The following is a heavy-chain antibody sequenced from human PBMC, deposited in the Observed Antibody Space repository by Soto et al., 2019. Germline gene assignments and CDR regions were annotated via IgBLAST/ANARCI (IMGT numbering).Heavy chain of an antibody. CDR3: ARDGATTGHWDY. CDR2: IRVSSSTI. J-gene: IGHJ4*02. Sequence: EVQLVESGGDLVQPGGSLRLSCAASGFTFSTFSMNWVRQAPGKGLEWISYIRVSSSTIHYADSVKGRFTISRDNAKSSLYLQMDSLRDEDTAVYYCARDGATTGHWDYWGQGTLVTVSS. D-gene: IGHD1-26*01. CDR1: GFTFSTFS. V-gene: IGHV3-48*02.